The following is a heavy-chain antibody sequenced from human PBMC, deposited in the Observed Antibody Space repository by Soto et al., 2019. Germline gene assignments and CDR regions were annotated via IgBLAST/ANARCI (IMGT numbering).Heavy chain of an antibody. D-gene: IGHD1-26*01. CDR1: GYSFTSHY. V-gene: IGHV1-46*03. CDR3: ARDHSSPDLVLWFYP. CDR2: IYPGGVNT. J-gene: IGHJ5*02. Sequence: QVQLVQSGAEVKKPGASVKVSCKAIGYSFTSHYMHWVRQAPGQGLEWMGTIYPGGVNTGDAQKFKATPTTTXAXSXXTVYMELNSLTSEDTAVYYCARDHSSPDLVLWFYPWGQGTLVTVSS.